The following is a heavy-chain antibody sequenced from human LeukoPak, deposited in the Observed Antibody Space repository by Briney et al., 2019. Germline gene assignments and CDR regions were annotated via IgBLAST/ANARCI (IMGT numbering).Heavy chain of an antibody. CDR1: GFSLSTSGMR. CDR2: IDWDDDK. J-gene: IGHJ4*02. V-gene: IGHV2-70*04. Sequence: SGPALVKPTQTLTLTCTFSGFSLSTSGMRVSWIRQPPGKALEWLARIDWDDDKYCSTSLKTRLTISKDTSKNQVVLTMTNMDPVDTATYYCARMKTDYDFWSGYQNYYFDYWGQGTLVTVSS. CDR3: ARMKTDYDFWSGYQNYYFDY. D-gene: IGHD3-3*01.